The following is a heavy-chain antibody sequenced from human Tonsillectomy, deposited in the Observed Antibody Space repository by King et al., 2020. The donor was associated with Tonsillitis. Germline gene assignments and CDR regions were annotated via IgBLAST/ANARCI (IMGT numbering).Heavy chain of an antibody. D-gene: IGHD3-16*01. CDR2: ISGSGGST. CDR1: GFTFSSYA. CDR3: AKGLLSDYVWGSLWDY. V-gene: IGHV3-23*04. J-gene: IGHJ4*02. Sequence: VQLVESGGGLVQPGGSLRLSCAASGFTFSSYAMSWVRQAPGKGLEWVSAISGSGGSTYYADSVKGRFTISRDNSKNTLYLQMNSLRAEDTAVYYCAKGLLSDYVWGSLWDYWGQGTLVTVSS.